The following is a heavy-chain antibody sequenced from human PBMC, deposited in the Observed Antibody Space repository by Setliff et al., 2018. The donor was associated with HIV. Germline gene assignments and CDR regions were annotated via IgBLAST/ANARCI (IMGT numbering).Heavy chain of an antibody. CDR1: GGTFSSYG. J-gene: IGHJ4*02. CDR2: IFPIFGTS. CDR3: ARGFDYAQRPPLYYFDY. Sequence: ASVKVSCKASGGTFSSYGISWVRQAPGQGLEWMGGIFPIFGTSNYAQKFQDRVAIIADESTSTVYMELSSLSSVTAADTAVYYCARGFDYAQRPPLYYFDYWGQGTLVTVSS. V-gene: IGHV1-69*13. D-gene: IGHD2-2*01.